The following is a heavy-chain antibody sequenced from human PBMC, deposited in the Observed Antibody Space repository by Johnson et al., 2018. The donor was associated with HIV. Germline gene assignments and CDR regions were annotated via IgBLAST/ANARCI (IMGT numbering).Heavy chain of an antibody. J-gene: IGHJ3*02. Sequence: VQLVESGGGLVQPGGSLRLSCAASGFTFSDHYMDWVRQAPGKGLAWVGRTRNKSNSSTTAYAASVNGRFTIYRDDSKNSLYLQMNSLKTEDTAVYYCARVGRVYDSSGYAIDAFDIWGQGTMVTVSS. D-gene: IGHD3-22*01. CDR3: ARVGRVYDSSGYAIDAFDI. CDR2: TRNKSNSSTT. CDR1: GFTFSDHY. V-gene: IGHV3-72*01.